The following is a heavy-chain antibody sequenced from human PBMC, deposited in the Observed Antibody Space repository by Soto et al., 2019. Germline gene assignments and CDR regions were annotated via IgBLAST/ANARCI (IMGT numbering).Heavy chain of an antibody. CDR2: SSSSSTYK. CDR3: ARDHNYDSSGSGFDY. J-gene: IGHJ4*02. V-gene: IGHV3-21*01. CDR1: GFTFSFYT. D-gene: IGHD3-22*01. Sequence: EVQLVESGGGLVKPGGSLRLSCAASGFTFSFYTMNWVRQAPGKGLEWVSSSSSSSTYKYYEDSVKGRFTISRYNAKNSLYLQMDSLRAEDTAVYFCARDHNYDSSGSGFDYWGQGTVVTVSS.